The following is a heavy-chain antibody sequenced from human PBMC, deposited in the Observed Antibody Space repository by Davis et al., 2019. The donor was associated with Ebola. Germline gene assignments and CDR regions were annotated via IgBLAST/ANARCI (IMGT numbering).Heavy chain of an antibody. CDR2: VNPYSGGT. CDR1: GYTFTGYY. D-gene: IGHD2-21*02. Sequence: ASVKASCKASGYTFTGYYMHWVRQAPGQGLEWMGRVNPYSGGTNYAQKFQARVTMTRDTSISTAYMELSRLRSDDTAVYYCARVRYCGGDCSKNYYYGMDVWGKGTTVTVSS. V-gene: IGHV1-2*06. CDR3: ARVRYCGGDCSKNYYYGMDV. J-gene: IGHJ6*04.